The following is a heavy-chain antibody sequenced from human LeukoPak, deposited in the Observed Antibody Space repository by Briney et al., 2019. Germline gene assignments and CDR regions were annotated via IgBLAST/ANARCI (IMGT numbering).Heavy chain of an antibody. CDR2: ISYDGSNK. CDR1: GFTFSSYA. D-gene: IGHD5-18*01. Sequence: GGSLRLSCAASGFTFSSYAMHWVRQAPGKGLEWVAVISYDGSNKYYADSVKGRFTISRDNSKNTLYLQMNSLRAEDTAVYYCARGGYSYGYDLDAFGIWGQGTMVTVSS. J-gene: IGHJ3*02. CDR3: ARGGYSYGYDLDAFGI. V-gene: IGHV3-30-3*01.